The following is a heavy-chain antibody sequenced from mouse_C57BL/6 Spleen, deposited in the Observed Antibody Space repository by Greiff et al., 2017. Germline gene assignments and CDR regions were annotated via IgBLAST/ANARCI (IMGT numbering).Heavy chain of an antibody. D-gene: IGHD1-1*01. V-gene: IGHV1-69*01. CDR2: IDPSDSYT. CDR3: VSTTVVARYFDV. Sequence: QVQLQQSGAELVMPGASVKLSCKASGYTFTSYWMHWVKQRPGQGLEWIGEIDPSDSYTNYNQKFKGKSTLTVDKSSSTAYMQLSSLTSEDSAVYDCVSTTVVARYFDVWGTGTTVTVSS. CDR1: GYTFTSYW. J-gene: IGHJ1*03.